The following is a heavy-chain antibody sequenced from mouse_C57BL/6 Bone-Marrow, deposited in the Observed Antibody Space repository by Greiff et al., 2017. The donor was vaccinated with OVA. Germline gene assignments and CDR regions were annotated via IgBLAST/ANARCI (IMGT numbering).Heavy chain of an antibody. Sequence: EVQLQQSGTVLARPGASVKMSCKTSGYTFTSYWMHWVKQRPGQGLEWIGAIYPGNSDTSYNQKFKGKAKLTAVTSASTAYMALSSLTNEDSAVYYCKAYYRRGIDAMDYWGQGTSVTVSS. CDR2: IYPGNSDT. CDR1: GYTFTSYW. V-gene: IGHV1-5*01. CDR3: KAYYRRGIDAMDY. D-gene: IGHD2-14*01. J-gene: IGHJ4*01.